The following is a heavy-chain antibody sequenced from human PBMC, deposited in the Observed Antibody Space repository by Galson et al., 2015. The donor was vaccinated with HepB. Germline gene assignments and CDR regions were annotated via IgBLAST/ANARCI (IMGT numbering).Heavy chain of an antibody. V-gene: IGHV3-23*01. Sequence: SLRLSCAASGFTFRIYGMSWVRQAPGKGLEWVSGIDGSGDRTEYADSVQGRFIVSRDNSKNTLYLQISGLRVEDTAKYYCVKDVGRDLFGPEAWGQGTLVTVSS. CDR2: IDGSGDRT. J-gene: IGHJ5*02. D-gene: IGHD3-10*02. CDR3: VKDVGRDLFGPEA. CDR1: GFTFRIYG.